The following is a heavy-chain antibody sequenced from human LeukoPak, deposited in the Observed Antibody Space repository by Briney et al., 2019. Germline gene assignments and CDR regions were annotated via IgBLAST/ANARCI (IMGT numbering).Heavy chain of an antibody. V-gene: IGHV1-46*01. CDR3: ARRSLRYSFDY. CDR2: INPSGGST. CDR1: GYTSTNYY. Sequence: ASVKVSCKASGYTSTNYYMHWVRQAPGQGLEWMGIINPSGGSTSYAQKFQGRLTMTRDTSTSTVYMELSSLRSQDTAVYYCARRSLRYSFDYWGQGTLVTVSS. D-gene: IGHD3-9*01. J-gene: IGHJ4*02.